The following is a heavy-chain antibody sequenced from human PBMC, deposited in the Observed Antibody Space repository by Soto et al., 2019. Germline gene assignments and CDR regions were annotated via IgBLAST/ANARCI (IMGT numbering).Heavy chain of an antibody. CDR1: GFKFSSYA. V-gene: IGHV3-23*01. CDR3: AKDRRVGGNSDFYLDF. CDR2: ISATGGGT. J-gene: IGHJ4*02. D-gene: IGHD3-16*01. Sequence: GGSLRLSCAASGFKFSSYAMSWVRQAPGKGLEWVSLISATGGGTYYADSVKGRFTISRDNSDNTLYLQVHSLRAEDTAVYYCAKDRRVGGNSDFYLDFWGPGAKVTVYS.